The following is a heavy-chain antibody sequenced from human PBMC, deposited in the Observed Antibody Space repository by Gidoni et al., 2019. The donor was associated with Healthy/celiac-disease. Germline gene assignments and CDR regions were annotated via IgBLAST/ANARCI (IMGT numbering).Heavy chain of an antibody. J-gene: IGHJ1*01. D-gene: IGHD6-13*01. V-gene: IGHV1-18*01. CDR2: ISAYNGNT. Sequence: QVQLVQSGAEVKKPGASVKVSCKASGYPFTSYGISWVRQAPGQGLEWMGWISAYNGNTNYAQKLQGRVTMTTDTSTSTAYMELRSLRSDDTAVYYCASIVRQQQLVLYFQHWGQGTLVTVSS. CDR3: ASIVRQQQLVLYFQH. CDR1: GYPFTSYG.